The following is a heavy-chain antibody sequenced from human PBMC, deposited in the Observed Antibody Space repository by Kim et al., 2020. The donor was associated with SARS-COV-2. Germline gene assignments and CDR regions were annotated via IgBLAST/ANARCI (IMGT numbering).Heavy chain of an antibody. Sequence: GGSLRLSCAASGFTFSSYAMHWVRQAPGKGLEWVAVISYDGSNKYYADSVKGRFTISRDNSKNTLYLQMNSLRAEDTAVYYCARDFATKLFQLLYYYYGMDVWGQGTTVTVSS. V-gene: IGHV3-30*04. CDR1: GFTFSSYA. CDR2: ISYDGSNK. J-gene: IGHJ6*02. CDR3: ARDFATKLFQLLYYYYGMDV. D-gene: IGHD2-2*01.